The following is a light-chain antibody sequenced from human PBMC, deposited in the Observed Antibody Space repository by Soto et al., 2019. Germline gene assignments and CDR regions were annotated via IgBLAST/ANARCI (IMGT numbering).Light chain of an antibody. CDR3: SSYTSGSTHVV. CDR1: SSDVGGYNY. J-gene: IGLJ2*01. Sequence: QSALTQPASVSGSPGQSITISCTGTSSDVGGYNYVSWYQQHPGKAPKLMIYDVRNRPSGVSDRFSGSKSGNTASLTISGLQAEDEADYYCSSYTSGSTHVVFGGGTKLTVL. CDR2: DVR. V-gene: IGLV2-14*01.